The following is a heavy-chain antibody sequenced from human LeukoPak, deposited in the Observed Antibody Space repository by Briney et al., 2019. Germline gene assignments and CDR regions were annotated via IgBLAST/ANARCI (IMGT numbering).Heavy chain of an antibody. CDR2: INHGGSRK. V-gene: IGHV3-7*01. CDR3: ARDRTMIGSGFDY. Sequence: GGSLRLSCAASGFTFSSYCMSWVRQAPGKGLEWVSNINHGGSRKYYVDSVKGRFTISRDNAKNSLYLQMNSLRAEDTAVYYCARDRTMIGSGFDYWGQGTLVTVSS. D-gene: IGHD3-22*01. J-gene: IGHJ4*02. CDR1: GFTFSSYC.